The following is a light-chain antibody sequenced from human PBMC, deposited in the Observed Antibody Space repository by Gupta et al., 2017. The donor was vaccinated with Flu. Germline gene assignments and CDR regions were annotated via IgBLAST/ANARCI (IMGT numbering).Light chain of an antibody. Sequence: TSSGVAIWNRVSWFQQHPGKAPKLILFEVTNRPSGISNRFSGSKSGNTASLTISGLQPEEEADYYCIAFTNSKTWVFGGGTKVIVL. CDR3: IAFTNSKTWV. CDR2: EVT. J-gene: IGLJ3*02. V-gene: IGLV2-14*01. CDR1: SSGVAIWNR.